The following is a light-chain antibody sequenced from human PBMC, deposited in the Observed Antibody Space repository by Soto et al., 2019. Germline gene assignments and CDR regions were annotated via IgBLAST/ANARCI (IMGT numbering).Light chain of an antibody. Sequence: EIVLTQSPGTLSLSPGERATLSCRASQSVGSSLAWYQQKPGQAPRLLIYGASTRATGIPARFSGSGSGTEFTLAINSLQSEDFAVYYCQQYNNWWTFGQGTKVDI. V-gene: IGKV3-15*01. CDR2: GAS. J-gene: IGKJ1*01. CDR3: QQYNNWWT. CDR1: QSVGSS.